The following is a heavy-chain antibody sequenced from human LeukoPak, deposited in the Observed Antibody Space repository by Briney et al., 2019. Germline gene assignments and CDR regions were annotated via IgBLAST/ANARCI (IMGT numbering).Heavy chain of an antibody. CDR1: GFTFSGYA. Sequence: QAGKSLRLSCSASGFTFSGYAMHWVRQAPGKGLEWVALVSYEGSHKYYADSVKGRFTISRDNSNNTLYLQMNSLRVEDTAVYSCAGTDCSGGSCFRGGRYYYAMDVWGQGTTVAVSS. CDR2: VSYEGSHK. J-gene: IGHJ6*02. V-gene: IGHV3-30*01. CDR3: AGTDCSGGSCFRGGRYYYAMDV. D-gene: IGHD2-15*01.